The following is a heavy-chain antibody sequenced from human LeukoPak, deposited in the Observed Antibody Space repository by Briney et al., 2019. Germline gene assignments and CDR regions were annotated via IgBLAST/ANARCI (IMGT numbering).Heavy chain of an antibody. CDR1: GGSTSSGDSY. CDR2: IYYRGST. Sequence: SETLSLTCTVSGGSTSSGDSYWSWIRQHPGKGLDWIGYIYYRGSTYYNPSLESRVTISVDTSRNQFSLKLRSVTAADTATYYCARSTSNVETALVTEDWGQGTLVTVSS. J-gene: IGHJ4*02. CDR3: ARSTSNVETALVTED. D-gene: IGHD5-18*01. V-gene: IGHV4-31*03.